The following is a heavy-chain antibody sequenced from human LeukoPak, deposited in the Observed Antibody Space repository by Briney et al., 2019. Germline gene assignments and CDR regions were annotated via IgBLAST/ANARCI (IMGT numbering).Heavy chain of an antibody. D-gene: IGHD6-13*01. CDR3: ASYRYSSSWMNYYYMDV. V-gene: IGHV4-59*08. J-gene: IGHJ6*03. Sequence: SETLSLTCTVSGGSISSYYWSWIRQPPGKGLEWIGYIYYSGSTNYNPPLKSRVTISVDTSKDQFSLKLSSVTAADTAVYYCASYRYSSSWMNYYYMDVWGKGTTVTVSS. CDR2: IYYSGST. CDR1: GGSISSYY.